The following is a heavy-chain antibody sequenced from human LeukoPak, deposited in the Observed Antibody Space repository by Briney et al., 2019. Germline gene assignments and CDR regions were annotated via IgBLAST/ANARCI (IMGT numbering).Heavy chain of an antibody. D-gene: IGHD3-9*01. V-gene: IGHV4-4*07. CDR1: GGSISSYY. CDR3: ARDRVTVSPFDY. Sequence: SETLSLTCTVSGGSISSYYWSWIRQPAGKGLEWIGRIYTSGSTNHNPSLKSRVTMSVDTSKNQFSLKLSSVTAADTAVYYCARDRVTVSPFDYWGQGTLVTVSS. J-gene: IGHJ4*02. CDR2: IYTSGST.